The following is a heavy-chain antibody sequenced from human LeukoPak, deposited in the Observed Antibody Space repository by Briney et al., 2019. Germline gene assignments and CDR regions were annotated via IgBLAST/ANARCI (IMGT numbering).Heavy chain of an antibody. D-gene: IGHD2-2*01. Sequence: ASVKVSCKASGYTFTGYYMHWVRQAPEQGLEWMGWINPNSGGTNYAQKFQGRVTTTRDTSISTAYMELSRLRSDDTAVYYCARDGSAAIRKGPDPNSIFDYWGQGTLVTVSS. CDR2: INPNSGGT. CDR1: GYTFTGYY. CDR3: ARDGSAAIRKGPDPNSIFDY. J-gene: IGHJ4*02. V-gene: IGHV1-2*02.